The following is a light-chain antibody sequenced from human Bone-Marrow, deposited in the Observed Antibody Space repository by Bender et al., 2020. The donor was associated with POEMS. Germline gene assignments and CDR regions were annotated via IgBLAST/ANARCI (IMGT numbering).Light chain of an antibody. J-gene: IGLJ1*01. CDR1: RADVGGYNL. CDR2: EVT. V-gene: IGLV2-23*02. CDR3: CSYAVGRSYV. Sequence: QSALTQTASVSGSPGQSLTISCTGTRADVGGYNLVSWYQHHPGKAPKLLIHEVTERPSGVSNRFSGSKSGNTASLTISGLQADDEAEYYCCSYAVGRSYVFGTGTKVTVL.